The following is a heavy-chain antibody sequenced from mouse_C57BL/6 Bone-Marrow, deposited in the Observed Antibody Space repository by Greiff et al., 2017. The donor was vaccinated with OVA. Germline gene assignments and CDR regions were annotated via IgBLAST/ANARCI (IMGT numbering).Heavy chain of an antibody. CDR1: GYTFTSFG. D-gene: IGHD2-4*01. Sequence: VQLQQSGAELARPGASVKLSCTASGYTFTSFGISWVQQGPGQGLEWIGEIYTRSGNSSSNEKFKVKATLTADKSSSTAYIELRSLTSEDSAVYFCAIYYDPDDWGKGTTLTVSS. J-gene: IGHJ2*01. CDR2: IYTRSGNS. V-gene: IGHV1-81*01. CDR3: AIYYDPDD.